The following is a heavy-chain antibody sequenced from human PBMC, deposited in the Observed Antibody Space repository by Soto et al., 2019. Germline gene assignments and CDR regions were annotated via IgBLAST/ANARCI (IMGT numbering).Heavy chain of an antibody. V-gene: IGHV3-23*01. D-gene: IGHD6-19*01. Sequence: PGGSLRLSCAASGFTFSSYAMSWVRQAPGKGLEWVSAISGSGGSTYYADSVKGRFTISRDNSKNTLYLQMNSLRAEDTAVYYCAKRIYSSGWSLAEYFQHWGQGTLVTVSS. CDR3: AKRIYSSGWSLAEYFQH. CDR2: ISGSGGST. J-gene: IGHJ1*01. CDR1: GFTFSSYA.